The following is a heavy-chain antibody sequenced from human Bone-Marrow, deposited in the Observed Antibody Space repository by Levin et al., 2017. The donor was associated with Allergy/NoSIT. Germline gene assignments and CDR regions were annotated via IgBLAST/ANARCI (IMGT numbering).Heavy chain of an antibody. V-gene: IGHV4-30-4*01. CDR3: ARDIRSRNVFRGVIMGDWFDP. Sequence: KSSETLSLTCTVSGGSINSDDYYWSWMRQTPGKGLEWIGYISHSGSTHGNPSLTSRLTISIDTSKNQFSLNLTSVTAADTGVYYCARDIRSRNVFRGVIMGDWFDPWGQGTPVSVSS. D-gene: IGHD3-10*01. J-gene: IGHJ5*02. CDR2: ISHSGST. CDR1: GGSINSDDYY.